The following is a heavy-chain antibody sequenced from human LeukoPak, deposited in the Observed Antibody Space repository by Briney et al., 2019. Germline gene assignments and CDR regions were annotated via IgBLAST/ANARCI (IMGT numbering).Heavy chain of an antibody. Sequence: PGGSLRHSRAASGFTFSSYEMNWVRQAPGKGLEWDSSISSSGNTIYYADSVKGRFTVSRDSAKNSVYLQMNSLRAEDTAVYYCGSGVIFYDSIGRNYWGQGTLVTVSS. CDR2: ISSSGNTI. CDR1: GFTFSSYE. D-gene: IGHD3-22*01. V-gene: IGHV3-48*03. CDR3: GSGVIFYDSIGRNY. J-gene: IGHJ4*02.